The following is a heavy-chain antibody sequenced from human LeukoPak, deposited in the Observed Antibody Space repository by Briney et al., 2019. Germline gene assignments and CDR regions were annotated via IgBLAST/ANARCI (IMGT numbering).Heavy chain of an antibody. D-gene: IGHD3-3*01. J-gene: IGHJ4*02. CDR2: IYTSGST. V-gene: IGHV4-4*07. CDR3: ARAHYDFWSAYLDY. Sequence: SETLSLTCTVSGGSISSYAWSWIRQPAGKGLEWIGRIYTSGSTNYNPSLKSRVTMSVDTSKNQFSLKLSSVTAADTAVYYCARAHYDFWSAYLDYWGQGTLVTVSS. CDR1: GGSISSYA.